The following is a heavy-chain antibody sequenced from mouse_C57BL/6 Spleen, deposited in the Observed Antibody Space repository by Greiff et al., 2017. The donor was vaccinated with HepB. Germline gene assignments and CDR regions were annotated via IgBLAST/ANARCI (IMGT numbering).Heavy chain of an antibody. CDR1: GYTFTSYW. CDR2: IDPSDSYT. V-gene: IGHV1-69*01. D-gene: IGHD1-1*01. CDR3: ARLRSYFDY. J-gene: IGHJ2*01. Sequence: QVQLQQPGAELVMPGASVKLSCKASGYTFTSYWMHWVKQRPGQGLEWIGEIDPSDSYTNYNQKFKGKSTLTVDKSSSTAYMQLSSLTSEDSAVYYCARLRSYFDYWGQGTTLTVSS.